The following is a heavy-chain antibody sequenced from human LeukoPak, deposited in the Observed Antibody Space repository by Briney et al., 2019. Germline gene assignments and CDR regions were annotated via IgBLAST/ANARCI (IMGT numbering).Heavy chain of an antibody. CDR3: ARDRRGTIFGVVTERPYYYYYYYMDV. CDR2: IIPIFGTA. CDR1: GRTFSSYA. Sequence: SVKVSCKASGRTFSSYAISWVRQAPGQGLEWMGRIIPIFGTANYAQKFQGRVTITTDESTSTACMELSSLRSEDTAVYYCARDRRGTIFGVVTERPYYYYYYYMDVWGKGTTVTVSS. D-gene: IGHD3-3*01. J-gene: IGHJ6*03. V-gene: IGHV1-69*05.